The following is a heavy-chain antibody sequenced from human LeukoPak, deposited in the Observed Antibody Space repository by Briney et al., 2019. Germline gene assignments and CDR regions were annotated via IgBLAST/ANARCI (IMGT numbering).Heavy chain of an antibody. CDR3: ARRIDSSPTSANWFDP. CDR1: GGTLSSSSYY. J-gene: IGHJ5*02. V-gene: IGHV4-39*01. Sequence: KTSETLSLTCTVSGGTLSSSSYYWDWIRQTPGKGLEWIGSIYHSGTTYYNPSLKSRVTISVDTPKNQFSLKLSSVTAADTAVYYCARRIDSSPTSANWFDPWGQGTLVTVSS. D-gene: IGHD1-26*01. CDR2: IYHSGTT.